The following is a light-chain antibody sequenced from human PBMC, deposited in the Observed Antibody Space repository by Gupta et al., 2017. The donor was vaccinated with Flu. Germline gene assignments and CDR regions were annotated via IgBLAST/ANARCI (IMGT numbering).Light chain of an antibody. CDR2: SNN. CDR3: ATWDDSRNGPV. V-gene: IGLV1-47*02. CDR1: SSNIGNNY. J-gene: IGLJ3*02. Sequence: QSVLTQSPSASGTPGQRVTISCSGGSSNIGNNYVYWYRVLPGTAPKLLIFSNNQRPSGVPDRFSGSKSDTSAPLAISGLRSEDEADYYCATWDDSRNGPVFGGGTTLTVL.